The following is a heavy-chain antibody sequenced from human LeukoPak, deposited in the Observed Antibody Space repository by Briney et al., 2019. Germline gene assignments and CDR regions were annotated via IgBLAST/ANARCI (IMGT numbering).Heavy chain of an antibody. CDR1: GGTFSSYA. J-gene: IGHJ4*02. CDR3: ARDLYYYDSSGYYLYYFDY. V-gene: IGHV1-18*01. D-gene: IGHD3-22*01. Sequence: AASVKVSCKASGGTFSSYAISWVRQAPGQGLEWMGWISAYNGNTNYAQKLQGRVTMTTDTSTSTAYMELRSLRSDDTAVYYCARDLYYYDSSGYYLYYFDYWGQGTLVTVSS. CDR2: ISAYNGNT.